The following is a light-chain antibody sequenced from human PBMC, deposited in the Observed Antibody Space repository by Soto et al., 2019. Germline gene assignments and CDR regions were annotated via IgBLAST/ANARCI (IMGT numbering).Light chain of an antibody. CDR2: NRD. CDR1: YSNIGINT. V-gene: IGLV1-44*01. J-gene: IGLJ2*01. Sequence: QSVLTQPPSASGTPGQSIAISCSGTYSNIGINTVNWYQHLPGAAPKLLMYNRDQRPSGVPDRFSGSKSGTSASLAISGLQSDDEGDYYCAAWDDSLNGPVFGGGTKLTVL. CDR3: AAWDDSLNGPV.